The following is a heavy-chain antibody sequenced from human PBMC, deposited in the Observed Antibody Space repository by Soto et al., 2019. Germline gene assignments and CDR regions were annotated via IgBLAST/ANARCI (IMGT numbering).Heavy chain of an antibody. CDR1: GFTFSSYG. V-gene: IGHV3-30*18. CDR3: AKEKTYSGSHWRGYYYYGMDV. Sequence: QVQLVESGGGVVQPGRSLRLSCAASGFTFSSYGMHWVRQAPGKGLEWVAVISYDGSNKYYADSVKGRFTISRDNSKNTLYLQMNSLRAEDTAVYYCAKEKTYSGSHWRGYYYYGMDVWGQGTTVTVSS. CDR2: ISYDGSNK. J-gene: IGHJ6*02. D-gene: IGHD1-26*01.